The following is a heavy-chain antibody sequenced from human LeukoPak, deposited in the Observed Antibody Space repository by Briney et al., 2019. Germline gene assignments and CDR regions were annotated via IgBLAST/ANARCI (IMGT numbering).Heavy chain of an antibody. CDR1: GGSITGHY. CDR3: AKLGHSDGWYLGAFDI. V-gene: IGHV4-59*08. J-gene: IGHJ3*02. Sequence: PSETLSLTCAVSGGSITGHYWNWIRQTPGMRLEWIGYTSYSRTTIYNSYFKGRATMSIDTSKNHLYLNLTPVTATDTAVYYCAKLGHSDGWYLGAFDIWGQGTTVIVSS. CDR2: TSYSRTT. D-gene: IGHD6-19*01.